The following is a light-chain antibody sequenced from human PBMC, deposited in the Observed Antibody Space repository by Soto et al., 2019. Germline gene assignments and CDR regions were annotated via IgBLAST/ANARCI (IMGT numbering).Light chain of an antibody. Sequence: EIVLTHSPGTLSFSPLEIATLSCSASQSVSSDLAWYHQKPGQAPRLLIYGASTRATGIPARFSGSGSGTEFTLTISSLQSEDFAVYYCQKYNNWPLNFGQGTRLEIK. CDR1: QSVSSD. CDR3: QKYNNWPLN. CDR2: GAS. V-gene: IGKV3-15*01. J-gene: IGKJ5*01.